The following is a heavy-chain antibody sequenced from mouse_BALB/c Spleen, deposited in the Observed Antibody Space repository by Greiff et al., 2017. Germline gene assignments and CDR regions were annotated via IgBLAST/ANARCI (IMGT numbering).Heavy chain of an antibody. CDR3: GTDFDY. V-gene: IGHV5-6*01. CDR2: ISSGGSYT. Sequence: EVKLMDSGGDLVKPGGSLKLSCAASGFTFSSYGMSWVRQTPDKRLEWVATISSGGSYTYYPDSVKGRFTISRDNAKNTLYLQMSSLKSEDTAMYYCGTDFDYWGQGTTLTVSS. CDR1: GFTFSSYG. J-gene: IGHJ2*01.